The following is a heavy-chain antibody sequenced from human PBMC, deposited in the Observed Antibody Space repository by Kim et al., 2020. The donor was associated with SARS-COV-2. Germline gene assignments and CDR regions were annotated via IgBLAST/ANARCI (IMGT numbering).Heavy chain of an antibody. Sequence: GGSLRLSCAASGFTFSSYWMHWVRQAPGKGLVWVSRINSDGSSTSYADSVKGRFTISRDNAKNTLYLQMNSLRAEDTAVYYCARDLLSVTQGALYDFWSGYLTQRPSYYYYYGMDVWGQGTTVTVSS. V-gene: IGHV3-74*01. CDR1: GFTFSSYW. J-gene: IGHJ6*02. CDR3: ARDLLSVTQGALYDFWSGYLTQRPSYYYYYGMDV. D-gene: IGHD3-3*01. CDR2: INSDGSST.